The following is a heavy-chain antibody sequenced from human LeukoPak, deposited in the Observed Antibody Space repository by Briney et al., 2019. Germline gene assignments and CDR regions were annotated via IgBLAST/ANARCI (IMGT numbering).Heavy chain of an antibody. Sequence: GGSLRLSCGASGFGFSWHDINWVRQAPGKGLEWVANIKEDGSEKYYVDSVKGRFTISRDNSKNTLYLQMNSLRAEDTAVYYCASQSGYYYAFDIWGQGTMVTVSS. V-gene: IGHV3-7*03. CDR1: GFGFSWHD. D-gene: IGHD3-22*01. CDR3: ASQSGYYYAFDI. J-gene: IGHJ3*02. CDR2: IKEDGSEK.